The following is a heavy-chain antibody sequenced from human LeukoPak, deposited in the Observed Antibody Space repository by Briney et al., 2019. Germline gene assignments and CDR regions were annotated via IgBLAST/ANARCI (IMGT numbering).Heavy chain of an antibody. V-gene: IGHV4-59*01. J-gene: IGHJ4*02. CDR2: IYYSGST. Sequence: PSETLSLTCAVYGGSFSGYYWSWIRQPPGKGLEWIGYIYYSGSTNYNPSLKSRVTISVDTSKNQFSLKLSSVTAADTAVYYCARVSRDNWNDGYYFDYWGQGTLVTVSS. CDR1: GGSFSGYY. CDR3: ARVSRDNWNDGYYFDY. D-gene: IGHD1-20*01.